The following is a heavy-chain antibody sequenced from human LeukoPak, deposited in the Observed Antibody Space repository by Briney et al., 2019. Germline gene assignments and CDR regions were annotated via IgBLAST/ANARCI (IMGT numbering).Heavy chain of an antibody. Sequence: GGSLRLSCAASGFTFSSYSMNWVRQAPGKGLEWVSLISSSRSYIYYADSVKGRFAISRDNAKNSLYLQMNSLRAEDTAVYYCTGDVYQHWGQGTLVTVSS. CDR3: TGDVYQH. D-gene: IGHD1-14*01. V-gene: IGHV3-21*04. CDR1: GFTFSSYS. CDR2: ISSSRSYI. J-gene: IGHJ1*01.